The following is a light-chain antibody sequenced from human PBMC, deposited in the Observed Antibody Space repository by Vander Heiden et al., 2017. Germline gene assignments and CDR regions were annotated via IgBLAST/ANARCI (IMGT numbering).Light chain of an antibody. CDR1: KLGDKY. CDR2: QDS. J-gene: IGLJ1*01. CDR3: QAWDSSTAV. Sequence: SYELTHPPSVSVSPGQTASITCSGDKLGDKYACWYQKKPGQSPVLVIYQDSKRPSGIPERFSGSNSGNTATLTISGTQAMDEADYYCQAWDSSTAVFGTGTKVTVL. V-gene: IGLV3-1*01.